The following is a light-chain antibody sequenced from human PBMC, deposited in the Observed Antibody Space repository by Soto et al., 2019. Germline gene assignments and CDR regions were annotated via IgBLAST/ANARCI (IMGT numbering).Light chain of an antibody. V-gene: IGKV1-5*01. J-gene: IGKJ5*01. Sequence: DMQMTQSPSSVSASVLDIVTITSRASESVRRLLAWYQQKPGQAPKLLIYDASDLESGVPSRFSGSGSGTEFALTISSLQPDDFATYFCQQHNNYYTFGQGTRLEIK. CDR2: DAS. CDR3: QQHNNYYT. CDR1: ESVRRL.